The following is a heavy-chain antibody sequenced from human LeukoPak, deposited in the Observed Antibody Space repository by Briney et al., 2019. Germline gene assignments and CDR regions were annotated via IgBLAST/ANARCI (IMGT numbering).Heavy chain of an antibody. Sequence: GGSLRLSCAASGFTLSSYAMNWVRQAPGKGLEWVSSISLTSNDIYYAASVRGRFIISRDNAKNLLSLQMNSLRAEDTALYYCARGDTSLQRNDALDIWGQGTMVSVSS. CDR3: ARGDTSLQRNDALDI. CDR2: ISLTSNDI. D-gene: IGHD2/OR15-2a*01. J-gene: IGHJ3*02. CDR1: GFTLSSYA. V-gene: IGHV3-21*01.